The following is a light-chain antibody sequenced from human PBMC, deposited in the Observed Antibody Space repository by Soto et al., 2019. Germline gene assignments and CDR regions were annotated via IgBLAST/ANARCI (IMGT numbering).Light chain of an antibody. J-gene: IGLJ1*01. Sequence: QSVLTQPASVSESPGQSIAVSCTGTSSDVGSYDYVSWYQQHPDKAPKLMIYEVTQRPSGVSNRFSGSKSGNTASLTISGLQAEDEADYYCRSNTSVNTRVFGTGTKVTVL. CDR2: EVT. V-gene: IGLV2-14*01. CDR3: RSNTSVNTRV. CDR1: SSDVGSYDY.